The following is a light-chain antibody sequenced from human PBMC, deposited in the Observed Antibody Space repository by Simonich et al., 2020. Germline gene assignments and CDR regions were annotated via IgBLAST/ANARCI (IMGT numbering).Light chain of an antibody. CDR1: SGNVGGYNY. V-gene: IGLV2-14*03. J-gene: IGLJ3*02. CDR3: SSYTSSSTWV. Sequence: QSALTKPASVSGSPGQSFTISCTGTSGNVGGYNYVSWYQHHPGKAPKLMIYDGSKWPSGVSNLFSGSKSGNTASLTISGLQAEDEADYYCSSYTSSSTWVFGGGTKLTVL. CDR2: DGS.